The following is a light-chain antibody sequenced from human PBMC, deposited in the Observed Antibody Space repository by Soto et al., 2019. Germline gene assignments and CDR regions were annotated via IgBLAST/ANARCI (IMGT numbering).Light chain of an antibody. CDR2: KAS. Sequence: DIQMTQSPSTLSASVGDRVTITCRASQSVSTWLAWYQQKTGKAPKLLIHKASTVENGVPSRFSGSGAGTDFTITISSLQPDDFATDYRHHYHIYPVAFGGGTKVEIK. J-gene: IGKJ4*01. CDR1: QSVSTW. V-gene: IGKV1-5*03. CDR3: HHYHIYPVA.